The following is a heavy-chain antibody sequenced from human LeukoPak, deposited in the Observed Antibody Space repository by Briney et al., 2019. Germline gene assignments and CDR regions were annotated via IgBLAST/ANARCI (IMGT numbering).Heavy chain of an antibody. V-gene: IGHV4-34*01. J-gene: IGHJ6*03. CDR2: INHSGST. D-gene: IGHD6-6*01. CDR1: GGSFSGYY. CDR3: ARMVRSSSIAANYYMDV. Sequence: PSETLSLTCAVYGGSFSGYYWSWIRQPPGKGLEWIGEINHSGSTNYNPSLKSRVTISVDMSKNQFSLKLSSVTAADTAVYYCARMVRSSSIAANYYMDVWGKGTTVTVSS.